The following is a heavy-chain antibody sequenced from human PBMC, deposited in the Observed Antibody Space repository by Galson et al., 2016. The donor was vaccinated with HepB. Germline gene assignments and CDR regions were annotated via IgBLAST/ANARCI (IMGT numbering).Heavy chain of an antibody. CDR3: AVRYSSIWYFQH. D-gene: IGHD6-13*01. J-gene: IGHJ1*01. Sequence: SLRLSCAASGFTFSNYGMHWIRQAPGKGLEWVAVMSHDGSHIFYVDSVKGRFSISRDNSKNTLYLQMNTLRAEDTAIYYCAVRYSSIWYFQHWGRGTLVSVSS. V-gene: IGHV3-30*03. CDR1: GFTFSNYG. CDR2: MSHDGSHI.